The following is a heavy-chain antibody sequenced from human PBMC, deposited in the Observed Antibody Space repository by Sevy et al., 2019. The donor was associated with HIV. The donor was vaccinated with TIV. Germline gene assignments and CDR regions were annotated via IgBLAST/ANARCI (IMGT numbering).Heavy chain of an antibody. V-gene: IGHV4-59*01. Sequence: SETLSLTCAVSSDSISSSFWSWIRQPPGKTLEWIGYKCHSGVTNYNPSLKSRVTISVDTSKNQFSLKLSSVTAADTAVYYCARMNCHDSAPGSWFDPWGQGILVTVSS. CDR2: KCHSGVT. CDR1: SDSISSSF. D-gene: IGHD3-16*01. CDR3: ARMNCHDSAPGSWFDP. J-gene: IGHJ5*02.